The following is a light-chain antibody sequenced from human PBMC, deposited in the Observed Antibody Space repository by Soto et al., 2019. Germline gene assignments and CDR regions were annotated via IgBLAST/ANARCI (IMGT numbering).Light chain of an antibody. CDR3: CSYAGLTTFVDV. CDR1: TSDVGTYNL. Sequence: QSVLTQPASVSGSPGQSITISCTGTTSDVGTYNLVSWYQLHPGQAPRLIIYEGSERPSGVSDRFSGSRSCNTASLTISDLQAEEEADYYCCSYAGLTTFVDVFVTGTKLTVL. V-gene: IGLV2-23*01. J-gene: IGLJ1*01. CDR2: EGS.